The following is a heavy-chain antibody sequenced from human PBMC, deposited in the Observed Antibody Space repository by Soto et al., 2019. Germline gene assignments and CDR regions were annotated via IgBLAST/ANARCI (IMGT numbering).Heavy chain of an antibody. J-gene: IGHJ4*02. CDR1: GGTFSSYA. CDR3: ARDRGYYGDSRVLSFY. Sequence: QVQLVQSGVEVKKPGSSVKVSCKASGGTFSSYAISWVRQAPGQGLEWMGGIIPIFGTANYAQKFQGRVTITADESTSTAYMELSSLRSEDTDVYYCARDRGYYGDSRVLSFYWGQGTLVTVSS. CDR2: IIPIFGTA. V-gene: IGHV1-69*01. D-gene: IGHD4-17*01.